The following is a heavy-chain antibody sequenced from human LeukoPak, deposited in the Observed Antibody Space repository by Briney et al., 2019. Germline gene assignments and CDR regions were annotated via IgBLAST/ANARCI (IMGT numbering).Heavy chain of an antibody. CDR1: GGSFSGYY. Sequence: SETLSLTCAVYGGSFSGYYWSWIRQPPGKGLEWIGEINHSGSTNYNPSLKSRVTISVDTSKNQFSLKLSSVTAADTAVYYCAVGCTYYDFWSGHKTYYFDYWGQGTLVTVSS. CDR3: AVGCTYYDFWSGHKTYYFDY. V-gene: IGHV4-34*01. J-gene: IGHJ4*02. CDR2: INHSGST. D-gene: IGHD3-3*01.